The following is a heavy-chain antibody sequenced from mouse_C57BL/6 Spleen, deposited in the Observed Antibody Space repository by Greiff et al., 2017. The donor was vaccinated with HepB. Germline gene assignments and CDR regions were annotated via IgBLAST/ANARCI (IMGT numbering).Heavy chain of an antibody. CDR1: GFTFSSYG. CDR2: ISSGGSYT. J-gene: IGHJ2*01. Sequence: EVKLVESGGDLVKPGGSLKLSCAASGFTFSSYGMSWVRQTPDKRLDWVATISSGGSYTYYPDSVKGRFTISRDNAKNTLYLQMSSLKSEDTAMYYCAVYYFDYWGQGTTLTVSS. V-gene: IGHV5-6*01. CDR3: AVYYFDY.